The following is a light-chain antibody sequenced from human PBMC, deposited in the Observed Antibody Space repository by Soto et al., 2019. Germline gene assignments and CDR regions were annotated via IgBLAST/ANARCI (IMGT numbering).Light chain of an antibody. CDR2: AVS. Sequence: QSVLTQPASVSGSPGQSITISCTGTSSDVGGYNYVSWYQHHPPKAPKLMICAVSNRPSGVSNRFSGSKSGNTASLTISGLQAEDEADYYCSSYTTSSTWLFGGGTK. CDR3: SSYTTSSTWL. J-gene: IGLJ3*02. V-gene: IGLV2-14*01. CDR1: SSDVGGYNY.